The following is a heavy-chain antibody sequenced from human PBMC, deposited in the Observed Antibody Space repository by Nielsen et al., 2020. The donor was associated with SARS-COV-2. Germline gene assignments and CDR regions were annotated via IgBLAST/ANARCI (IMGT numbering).Heavy chain of an antibody. CDR3: ARGVPGY. V-gene: IGHV4-34*01. J-gene: IGHJ1*01. D-gene: IGHD6-25*01. CDR1: GGSFSAYS. CDR2: VTDSGST. Sequence: SETLSLTCAVYGGSFSAYSWTWIRQSPGKGLDWIGEVTDSGSTKYSPSLKSRVTVSVDTSKNQFSLKLTSVTAADTAIYYCARGVPGYWGEGALVTVSS.